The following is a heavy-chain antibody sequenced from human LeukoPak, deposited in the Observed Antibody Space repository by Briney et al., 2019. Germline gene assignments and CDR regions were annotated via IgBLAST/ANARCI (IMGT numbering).Heavy chain of an antibody. CDR2: INPNSGGT. Sequence: ASVKVSCKASGYTFTGYYMHWVRQAPGQGLEWMGWINPNSGGTNYAQKFQGRVTMTRDTSISTAYMELSRLRSDDTAVYYCARDDGYSSSWRWELFDYWGQGTLVTVSS. CDR3: ARDDGYSSSWRWELFDY. CDR1: GYTFTGYY. J-gene: IGHJ4*02. V-gene: IGHV1-2*02. D-gene: IGHD6-13*01.